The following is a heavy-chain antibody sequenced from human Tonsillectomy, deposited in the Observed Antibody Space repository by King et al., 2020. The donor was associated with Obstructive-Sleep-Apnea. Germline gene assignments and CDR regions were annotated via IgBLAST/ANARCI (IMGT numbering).Heavy chain of an antibody. V-gene: IGHV3-11*01. D-gene: IGHD6-13*01. CDR3: VRGGSSSWFAPFDY. CDR1: GFSLSDYY. CDR2: MNRSDITM. J-gene: IGHJ4*02. Sequence: VQLVESGGGLVKPGGSLRLSCAASGFSLSDYYMTWIRQAPGKGLEWVSSMNRSDITMYYADSVQGRSTISRDNAKNSQYLQLSSLRADDTAVYYCVRGGSSSWFAPFDYWGQGPLVTVSS.